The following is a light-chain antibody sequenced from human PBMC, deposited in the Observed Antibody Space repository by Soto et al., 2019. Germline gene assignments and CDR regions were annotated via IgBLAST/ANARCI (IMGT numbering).Light chain of an antibody. CDR1: QSVRTF. Sequence: EIVLTQSPATLSLSPGERATLSCRASQSVRTFLAWYQQKPGQAPRLLIYDASKRATGIPDRFSGSGSGTDFTLTISSLEPEDFAVYYCKQRSTWPPALSVGGGTKVEI. J-gene: IGKJ4*01. CDR3: KQRSTWPPALS. CDR2: DAS. V-gene: IGKV3-11*01.